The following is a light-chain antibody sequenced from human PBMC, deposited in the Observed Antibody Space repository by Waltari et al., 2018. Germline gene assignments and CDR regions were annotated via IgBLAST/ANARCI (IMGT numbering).Light chain of an antibody. CDR2: SNN. Sequence: QSVLTQPPSASGTPGQRVTISCSGSSSNIGSNTVAWYEQFPGMAPRLLIYSNNQRPSRVPDRFSGSKSGSSASLTISGLHFEDEADYYCATWDDSLNGLVFGGGTKLTVL. V-gene: IGLV1-44*01. CDR1: SSNIGSNT. J-gene: IGLJ3*02. CDR3: ATWDDSLNGLV.